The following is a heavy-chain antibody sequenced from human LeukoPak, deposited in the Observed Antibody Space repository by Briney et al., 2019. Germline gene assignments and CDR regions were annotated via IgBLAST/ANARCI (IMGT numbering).Heavy chain of an antibody. Sequence: SGGSLRLSCAASGFIFSTYSMNWVRQAPGKGLEWLSYISGSSSTIHYADSVKGRFTISRDNAKNSLYLQMNSLRDEDTAVYYCARDTAYAFDIWGQGTIVTVSS. CDR2: ISGSSSTI. CDR1: GFIFSTYS. V-gene: IGHV3-48*02. CDR3: ARDTAYAFDI. J-gene: IGHJ3*02.